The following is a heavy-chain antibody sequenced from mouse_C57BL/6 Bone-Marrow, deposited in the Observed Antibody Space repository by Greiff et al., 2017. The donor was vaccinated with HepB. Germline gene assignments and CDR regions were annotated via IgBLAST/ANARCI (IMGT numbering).Heavy chain of an antibody. V-gene: IGHV3-6*01. D-gene: IGHD1-1*01. J-gene: IGHJ2*01. CDR3: ARARYYGSSGYYFDY. CDR2: ISYDGSN. Sequence: EVKLMESGPGLVKPSQSLSLTCSVTGYSITSGYYWNWIRQFPGNKLEWMGYISYDGSNNYNPSLKNRISITRDTSKNQFFLKLNSVTTEDTATYYCARARYYGSSGYYFDYWGQGTTLTVSS. CDR1: GYSITSGYY.